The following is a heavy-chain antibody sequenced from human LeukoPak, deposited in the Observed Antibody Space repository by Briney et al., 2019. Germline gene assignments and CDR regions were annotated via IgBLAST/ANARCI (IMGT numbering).Heavy chain of an antibody. CDR2: ISGSGGST. CDR1: GFTFSSYA. J-gene: IGHJ4*02. D-gene: IGHD6-19*01. CDR3: AKSAGMLEQWLVPLYFDY. Sequence: GGSLRFSCAASGFTFSSYAMSWVRQAPGKGLEWVSAISGSGGSTYYADSVKGRFTISRDNSKNTLYLQMNSLRAEDTAVYYCAKSAGMLEQWLVPLYFDYWGQGTLVTVSS. V-gene: IGHV3-23*01.